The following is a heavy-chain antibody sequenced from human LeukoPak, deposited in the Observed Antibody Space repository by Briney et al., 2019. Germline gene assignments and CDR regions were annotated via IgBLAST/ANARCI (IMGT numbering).Heavy chain of an antibody. Sequence: SETLSLTCTVSGGSISSYYWSWIRQPPGKGLEWIGYIYYSGSTNYNPSLKSRVTISVDTSKNQFSLKLSSVTAADTAVYYCARACWSSGYYYYYMDVWGKGTTVTISS. D-gene: IGHD6-19*01. CDR3: ARACWSSGYYYYYMDV. V-gene: IGHV4-59*01. CDR1: GGSISSYY. CDR2: IYYSGST. J-gene: IGHJ6*03.